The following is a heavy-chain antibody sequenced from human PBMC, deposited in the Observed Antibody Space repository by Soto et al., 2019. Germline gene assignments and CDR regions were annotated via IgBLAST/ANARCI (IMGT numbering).Heavy chain of an antibody. D-gene: IGHD3-10*01. J-gene: IGHJ6*02. V-gene: IGHV3-48*02. Sequence: SLRLSCAASGFTFSSYAMNWVRQAPRKGLEWLSYISGSSNTIYYADSVKGRFTISRDNAKNSLYLQMNSLRDEDTAVYFCARGFDLQYGMDVWGQGTTVTVSS. CDR2: ISGSSNTI. CDR1: GFTFSSYA. CDR3: ARGFDLQYGMDV.